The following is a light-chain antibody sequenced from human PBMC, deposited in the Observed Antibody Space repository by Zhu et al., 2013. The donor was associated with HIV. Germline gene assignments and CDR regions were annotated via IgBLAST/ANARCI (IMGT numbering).Light chain of an antibody. V-gene: IGLV3-19*01. J-gene: IGLJ2*01. Sequence: SYELTQDPAVSVALGQTIRITCQGDSLRSYYASWYQQKPGQAPVLVIYGKNNRPSGIPDRFSGSSSGNTASLTITGAQAEDGADYYCNSRDSSGNHLGVFGGGTKLTVL. CDR1: SLRSYY. CDR2: GKN. CDR3: NSRDSSGNHLGV.